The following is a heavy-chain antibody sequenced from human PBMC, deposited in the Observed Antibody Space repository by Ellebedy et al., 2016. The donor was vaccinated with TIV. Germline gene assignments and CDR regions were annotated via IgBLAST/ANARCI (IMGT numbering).Heavy chain of an antibody. CDR1: GFTFSSYS. D-gene: IGHD3-10*01. J-gene: IGHJ4*02. CDR2: ISSSSTI. V-gene: IGHV3-48*04. CDR3: AKDMRPTGVY. Sequence: GGSLRLSCAASGFTFSSYSMNWVRQAPGKGLEWVSYISSSSTIYYADSVKGRFTISRDNAKNSLYLQMSSLTTEDTALYYCAKDMRPTGVYWGQGTLVTVSS.